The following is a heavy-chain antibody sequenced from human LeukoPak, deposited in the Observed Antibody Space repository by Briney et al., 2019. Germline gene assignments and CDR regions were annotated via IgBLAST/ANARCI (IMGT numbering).Heavy chain of an antibody. V-gene: IGHV5-51*01. J-gene: IGHJ4*02. D-gene: IGHD6-19*01. Sequence: GESLQISCKGSGSSFTSYWIGWVRQMPGKGLEWMGIIYPGDSDTRYSPSFQGQVTISADKSISTAYLQWSSLKASDTAMYYCARRPGRYSSGNTWDYWGQGTLVTVSS. CDR3: ARRPGRYSSGNTWDY. CDR2: IYPGDSDT. CDR1: GSSFTSYW.